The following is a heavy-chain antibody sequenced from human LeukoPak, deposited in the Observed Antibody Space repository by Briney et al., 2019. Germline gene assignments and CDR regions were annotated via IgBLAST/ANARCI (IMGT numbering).Heavy chain of an antibody. Sequence: PSETLSLTCTVSGGSISSSSYYWGWIRQPPGKGLEWIGSIYYSGSTYYNPSLKSPATISVHTAKNQFSPDLSSVTAADTAVYYCASIGRGGDCCGYAFDIWGQGTMVTVSS. V-gene: IGHV4-39*01. CDR1: GGSISSSSYY. D-gene: IGHD2-21*02. CDR3: ASIGRGGDCCGYAFDI. CDR2: IYYSGST. J-gene: IGHJ3*02.